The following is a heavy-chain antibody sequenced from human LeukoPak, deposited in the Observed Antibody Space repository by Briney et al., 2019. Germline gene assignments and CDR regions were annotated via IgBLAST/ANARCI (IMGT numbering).Heavy chain of an antibody. J-gene: IGHJ3*02. CDR3: ARFPIPGIAAAGAFDI. CDR2: TSPSGGTI. D-gene: IGHD6-13*01. Sequence: GGSLRLSCAASGFTFSDYYMSWIRQAPETGLEWLSYTSPSGGTIYYTDSVKGRFTISRDNAKNSLYLQMNSLRAEDTAVYYCARFPIPGIAAAGAFDIWGQGTMVTVSS. CDR1: GFTFSDYY. V-gene: IGHV3-11*04.